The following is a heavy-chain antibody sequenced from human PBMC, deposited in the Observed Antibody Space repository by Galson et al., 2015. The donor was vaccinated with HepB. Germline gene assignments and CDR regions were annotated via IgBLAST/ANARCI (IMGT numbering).Heavy chain of an antibody. CDR2: ISTNGATI. V-gene: IGHV3-48*04. D-gene: IGHD4/OR15-4a*01. CDR3: ATTKFGSGAYWTFDI. CDR1: GFTLSSYT. J-gene: IGHJ3*02. Sequence: SLRLSCAASGFTLSSYTMSWVRQTPAMGLQWLSYISTNGATIHYADSVKGRFTIARDNAKNTMWLQMDSLRAEDTAVYYCATTKFGSGAYWTFDIWGQGTLVTVSS.